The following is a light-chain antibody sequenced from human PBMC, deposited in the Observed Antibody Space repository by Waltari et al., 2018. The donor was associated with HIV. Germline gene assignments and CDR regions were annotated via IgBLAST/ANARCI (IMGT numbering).Light chain of an antibody. CDR3: QQYGSSLIYT. Sequence: EIVLTQSPGTLSLSPGERATLSCRASQSVSSSYLVWYQQKPGQAPRLLIYGASTRATGIPDRFSGSGSGTDFTLTISRLEPEDFAVYYCQQYGSSLIYTFGQGTKLEIK. J-gene: IGKJ2*01. CDR2: GAS. CDR1: QSVSSSY. V-gene: IGKV3-20*01.